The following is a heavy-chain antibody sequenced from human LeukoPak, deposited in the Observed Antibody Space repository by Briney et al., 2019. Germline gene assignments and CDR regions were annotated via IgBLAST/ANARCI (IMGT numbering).Heavy chain of an antibody. CDR2: IYTSGST. CDR3: ARLGLGPYYYYYMDV. V-gene: IGHV4-4*09. D-gene: IGHD7-27*01. CDR1: GGSISSYY. Sequence: SETLSLTCTVSGGSISSYYWSWIRHPPGKGLEWVGYIYTSGSTNYNPSLKSRVTISVDTSKNEFSLKLSSVTAADPAVYYCARLGLGPYYYYYMDVWGKGTTVTVSS. J-gene: IGHJ6*03.